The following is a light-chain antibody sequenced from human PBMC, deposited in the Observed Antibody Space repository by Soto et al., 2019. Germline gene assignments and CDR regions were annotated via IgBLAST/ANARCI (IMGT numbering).Light chain of an antibody. CDR2: EDT. J-gene: IGLJ1*01. CDR1: SNDVGGYAY. CDR3: CSYAGSSTYV. Sequence: QSALTQPASVSGSPGQSITISCTGTSNDVGGYAYVSWYQHHPGKAPKLLIYEDTKRPSGVSNRFSGSRSGNTASLTVSGLQAEDETDYYCCSYAGSSTYVFGTGTKLTVL. V-gene: IGLV2-23*01.